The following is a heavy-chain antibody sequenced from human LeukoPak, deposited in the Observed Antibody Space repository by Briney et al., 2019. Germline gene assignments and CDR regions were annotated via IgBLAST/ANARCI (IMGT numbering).Heavy chain of an antibody. CDR1: GGSISSGGYY. CDR2: IYHSGST. Sequence: PSQTLSLTCTVSGGSISSGGYYWSWIRQPPGKGLEWIGYIYHSGSTYYNPSLKSRVTISVDRSKNQFPLKLSSVTAADTAVYYCARVAAGTSKYFDYWGQGTLVTVSS. CDR3: ARVAAGTSKYFDY. D-gene: IGHD1-1*01. J-gene: IGHJ4*02. V-gene: IGHV4-30-2*01.